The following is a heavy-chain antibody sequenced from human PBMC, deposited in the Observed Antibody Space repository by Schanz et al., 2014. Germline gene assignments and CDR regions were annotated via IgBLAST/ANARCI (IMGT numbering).Heavy chain of an antibody. D-gene: IGHD3-9*01. CDR3: ARDSRPNYDFLTAYYSIDY. J-gene: IGHJ4*02. V-gene: IGHV3-30*19. Sequence: QAQLMESGGGVVQPGTSLILSCSVSGFSLNTYGIHWFRQPAGKGLEWVALISNDGSIKYYADSVKGRFTISRDNAKNTLYLQMNSLRAEDTAVYYCARDSRPNYDFLTAYYSIDYWGQGTLVTVSS. CDR2: ISNDGSIK. CDR1: GFSLNTYG.